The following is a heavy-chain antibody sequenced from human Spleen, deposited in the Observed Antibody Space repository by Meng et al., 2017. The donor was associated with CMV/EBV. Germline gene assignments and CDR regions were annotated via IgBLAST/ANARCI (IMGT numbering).Heavy chain of an antibody. CDR3: AHRRQSSSWALIDY. Sequence: QITLQDSGPTQVKPTQTLPLTCTFAGSSLSISGVGVGWIRQHPGKVLEWLALIYWDDDKRYSPSLKSRLTITKDTSKNQVVLTMTNMDPVDTATYYCAHRRQSSSWALIDYWGQGTLVTVSS. J-gene: IGHJ4*02. D-gene: IGHD6-13*01. CDR1: GSSLSISGVG. CDR2: IYWDDDK. V-gene: IGHV2-5*02.